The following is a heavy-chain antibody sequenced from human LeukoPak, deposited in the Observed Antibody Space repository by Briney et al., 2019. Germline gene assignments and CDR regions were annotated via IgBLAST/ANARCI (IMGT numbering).Heavy chain of an antibody. D-gene: IGHD6-13*01. Sequence: SETLSLTCAVYGGSFSGYHWSWIRQPPGKGLEWIGEINHSGSTNYNPSLKSRVTISVDTSKNQFSLKLSSVTAADTAVYYCARQPIAAAGSGYFDYWGQGTLVTVSS. CDR1: GGSFSGYH. V-gene: IGHV4-34*01. CDR2: INHSGST. J-gene: IGHJ4*02. CDR3: ARQPIAAAGSGYFDY.